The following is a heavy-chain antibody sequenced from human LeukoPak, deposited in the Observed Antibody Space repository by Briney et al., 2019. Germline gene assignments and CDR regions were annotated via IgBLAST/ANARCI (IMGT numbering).Heavy chain of an antibody. J-gene: IGHJ2*01. CDR2: IYYSGST. Sequence: PSETLSLTCTVSGVSISSYYWSWIRQPPGKGLEWIGYIYYSGSTNYNPSLKSRVTISVDTSKNQFSLKLSSVTAADTAVYYCARVHEQQLVLRSDWYFDLWGRGTLVTVSS. D-gene: IGHD6-13*01. CDR1: GVSISSYY. V-gene: IGHV4-59*01. CDR3: ARVHEQQLVLRSDWYFDL.